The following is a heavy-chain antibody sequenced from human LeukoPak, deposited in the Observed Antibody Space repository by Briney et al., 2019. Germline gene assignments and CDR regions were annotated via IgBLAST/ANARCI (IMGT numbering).Heavy chain of an antibody. CDR2: ISGSGGTI. CDR1: GFTFSSYE. Sequence: GGSLRLSCAASGFTFSSYEMNWVRQAPGKGLEWVAYISGSGGTIYSGDSVKGRFTISRDNAKNSLYLQINSLRAEDTAVYYCARDEQRSGAFDIWGQGTMVTVS. J-gene: IGHJ3*02. D-gene: IGHD1/OR15-1a*01. V-gene: IGHV3-48*03. CDR3: ARDEQRSGAFDI.